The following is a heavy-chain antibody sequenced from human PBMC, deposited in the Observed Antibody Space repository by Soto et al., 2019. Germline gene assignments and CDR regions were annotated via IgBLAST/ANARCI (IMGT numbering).Heavy chain of an antibody. CDR2: ISYDGSNK. V-gene: IGHV3-30*18. Sequence: VGSLRLSCAASGFTFSSYGMHWVRQAPGKGLEWVAVISYDGSNKYYADSVKGRFTISRDNSKNTLYLQMNSLRAEDTAVYYCAKGAPDTATRRGYFDYWGQGTLVTVSS. D-gene: IGHD5-18*01. J-gene: IGHJ4*02. CDR1: GFTFSSYG. CDR3: AKGAPDTATRRGYFDY.